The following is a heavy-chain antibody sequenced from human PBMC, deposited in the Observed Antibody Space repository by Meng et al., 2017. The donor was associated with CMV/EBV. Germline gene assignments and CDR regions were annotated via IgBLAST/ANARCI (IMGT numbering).Heavy chain of an antibody. Sequence: GESLKISCAASGFTFSSYSMNWVRQAPGKGLEGVSSISSSSSYIYYADSVKGRFTTSRDNAKNSLYLQMNSLRAEDTAVYYCARVGRTSQTMIVVVPKGSGAFDIWGQGTMVTVSS. V-gene: IGHV3-21*01. CDR1: GFTFSSYS. CDR2: ISSSSSYI. J-gene: IGHJ3*02. CDR3: ARVGRTSQTMIVVVPKGSGAFDI. D-gene: IGHD3-22*01.